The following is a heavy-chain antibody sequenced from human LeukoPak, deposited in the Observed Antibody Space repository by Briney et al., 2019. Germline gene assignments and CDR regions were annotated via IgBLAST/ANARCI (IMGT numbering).Heavy chain of an antibody. V-gene: IGHV3-23*01. J-gene: IGHJ4*02. D-gene: IGHD6-13*01. CDR3: ARWAGYSGSWYGLFDY. CDR2: ISGSGGST. Sequence: PGGSLRLSCAASGFTFSSYAMSWVRQAPGKGLEWVSAISGSGGSTYYADSVKGRFTISRDNSKNTLYLQMNSLRVEDTAVYYCARWAGYSGSWYGLFDYWGQGTLVTVSS. CDR1: GFTFSSYA.